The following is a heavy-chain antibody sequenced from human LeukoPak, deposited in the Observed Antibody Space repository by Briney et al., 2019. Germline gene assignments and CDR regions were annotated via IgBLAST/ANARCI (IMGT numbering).Heavy chain of an antibody. CDR3: AKSYDFWSGYAADY. D-gene: IGHD3-3*01. J-gene: IGHJ4*02. CDR2: ISGSGGST. Sequence: PGGSLRLSCAASGFTFSSYAMSWVRQAPGKGLEWVSAISGSGGSTYYADSVKGRFTISRDNSKNTLYLQMNSLRAEDTAVYYCAKSYDFWSGYAADYWGQGTLVTVSS. V-gene: IGHV3-23*01. CDR1: GFTFSSYA.